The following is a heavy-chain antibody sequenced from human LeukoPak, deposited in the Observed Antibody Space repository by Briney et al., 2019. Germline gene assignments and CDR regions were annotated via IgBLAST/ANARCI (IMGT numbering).Heavy chain of an antibody. D-gene: IGHD3-22*01. Sequence: SVKVSCKASGGTFSSYAISWVRQPPGQGLEWMGGIIPIFGTANYAQKFQGRVTITTDESTSTAYMELSSLRSEDTAVYYCASATYYYDSSGYYFDYWGQGTLVTVSS. CDR2: IIPIFGTA. CDR1: GGTFSSYA. CDR3: ASATYYYDSSGYYFDY. J-gene: IGHJ4*02. V-gene: IGHV1-69*05.